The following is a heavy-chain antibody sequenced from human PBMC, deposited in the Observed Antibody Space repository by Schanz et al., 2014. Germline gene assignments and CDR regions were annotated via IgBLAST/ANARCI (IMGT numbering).Heavy chain of an antibody. CDR3: VRDAGWAFGDYHGMDV. CDR2: MNSKTGNT. V-gene: IGHV1-18*01. CDR1: GYTFNNHG. J-gene: IGHJ6*02. Sequence: QVQLVQSGGEVKKPGASATVSCKASGYTFNNHGISWVRQAPGQGLEWMGWMNSKTGNTGYAQRFQGRVTMTTDTSTSTAYMELRSLIADDTAVYYCVRDAGWAFGDYHGMDVWGQGTSVTVSS. D-gene: IGHD3-10*01.